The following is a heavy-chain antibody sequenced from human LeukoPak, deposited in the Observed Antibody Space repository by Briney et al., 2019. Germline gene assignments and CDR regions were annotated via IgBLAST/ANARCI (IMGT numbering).Heavy chain of an antibody. J-gene: IGHJ3*01. D-gene: IGHD1-26*01. Sequence: GGSLRLSCAASRFSFSAYPMGWVRRAPGRGLEWVSGISAGGDLTFHADPVKGRFTISRDNSKNTLYHQMNSLRADDTAEYYCAKSLLTTASGTGRAFDLWGQGTMVTVSS. CDR2: ISAGGDLT. CDR1: RFSFSAYP. CDR3: AKSLLTTASGTGRAFDL. V-gene: IGHV3-23*01.